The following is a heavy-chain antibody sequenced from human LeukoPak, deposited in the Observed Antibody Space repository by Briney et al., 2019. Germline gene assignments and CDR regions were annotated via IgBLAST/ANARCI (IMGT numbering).Heavy chain of an antibody. V-gene: IGHV4-34*01. CDR2: INHSGST. J-gene: IGHJ4*02. Sequence: SETLSLTCAVYGVSFSGYYWSWIRQPPGKGLEWVGEINHSGSTNYNPSLKSRVTISVDTSKNQFSLKLSSVTAADTAVYYCARLPRYYYGSGSPRLDYWGQGTLVTVSS. CDR3: ARLPRYYYGSGSPRLDY. D-gene: IGHD3-10*01. CDR1: GVSFSGYY.